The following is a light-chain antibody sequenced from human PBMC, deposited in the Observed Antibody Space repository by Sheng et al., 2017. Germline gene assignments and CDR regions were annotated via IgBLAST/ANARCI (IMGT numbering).Light chain of an antibody. CDR1: ILAKKY. V-gene: IGLV3-27*01. CDR2: KDS. CDR3: YSAAAKTLI. Sequence: SYELAQPSSVSVSPGQTAKITCSGDILAKKYARWFQQKPGRAPVLLIFKDSERPSDIPERFSGSSSGATVTLTISGAQVEDEADYYCYSAAAKTLIFGGGTEADRP. J-gene: IGLJ2*01.